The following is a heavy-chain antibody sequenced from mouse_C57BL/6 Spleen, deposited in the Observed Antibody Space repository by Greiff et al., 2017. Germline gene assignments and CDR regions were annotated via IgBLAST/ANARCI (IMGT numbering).Heavy chain of an antibody. Sequence: QVQLQQPGAELVKPGASVKLSCKASGYTFTSYWMQWVKQRPGQGLAWIGEIDPSDSYTNYNQKFKGKATLTVDTSSSTAYMQLSSLTSEDSAVYYCARRDPFDYWGQGTTLTVSS. D-gene: IGHD3-3*01. CDR3: ARRDPFDY. CDR1: GYTFTSYW. V-gene: IGHV1-50*01. CDR2: IDPSDSYT. J-gene: IGHJ2*01.